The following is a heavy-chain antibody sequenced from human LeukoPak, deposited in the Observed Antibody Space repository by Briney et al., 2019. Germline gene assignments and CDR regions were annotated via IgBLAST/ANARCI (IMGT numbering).Heavy chain of an antibody. D-gene: IGHD6-13*01. J-gene: IGHJ4*02. CDR2: ISWNSGSI. CDR1: GFTFDDYA. CDR3: ARETASTGIYFDY. V-gene: IGHV3-9*01. Sequence: GGSLRLSCAASGFTFDDYAMHWVRQAPGKGLEWVSGISWNSGSIGYADSVKGRFTISRDNAKNSLYLQMNSLRAEDTAVYYCARETASTGIYFDYWGQGTLVTVSS.